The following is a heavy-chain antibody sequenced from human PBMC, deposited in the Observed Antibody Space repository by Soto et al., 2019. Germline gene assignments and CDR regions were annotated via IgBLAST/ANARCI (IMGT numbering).Heavy chain of an antibody. J-gene: IGHJ6*02. CDR3: ARERVRSGYYYYGMDV. CDR1: GGTFSSYA. CDR2: IIPIFGTA. V-gene: IGHV1-69*06. Sequence: SVKVSCKASGGTFSSYAISWVRQAPGQGLEWMGGIIPIFGTANYAQKFQGRVTITADKSTSTAYMELSSLRSEDTAVYYCARERVRSGYYYYGMDVWGQGTTVTVSS.